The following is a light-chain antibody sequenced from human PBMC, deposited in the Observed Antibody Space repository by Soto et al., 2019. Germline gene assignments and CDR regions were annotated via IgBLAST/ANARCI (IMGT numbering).Light chain of an antibody. J-gene: IGKJ4*01. CDR1: QSVSSN. Sequence: EILMTQSPDTLSVSPGERATLSCRASQSVSSNLAWYQQKPGQPPRLLIYGASTGATGVPARFSGSGSGTEFTLTISSLQSEDFAVYYCQQYDSWPLTFGGGTKVDIK. CDR3: QQYDSWPLT. CDR2: GAS. V-gene: IGKV3-15*01.